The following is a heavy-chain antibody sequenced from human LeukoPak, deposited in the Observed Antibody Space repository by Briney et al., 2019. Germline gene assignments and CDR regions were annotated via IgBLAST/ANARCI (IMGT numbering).Heavy chain of an antibody. V-gene: IGHV4-39*01. CDR1: GGSISSSSYY. D-gene: IGHD3-22*01. Sequence: PSETLSLTCTVSGGSISSSSYYWGWIRQPPGKGLEWIGSIYYSGSTYYNPSLKSRVTISVDTSKNQFSLKLSSVTAADTAVYYCATSRSSGYPRVDYWGQGTLVTVSS. J-gene: IGHJ4*02. CDR3: ATSRSSGYPRVDY. CDR2: IYYSGST.